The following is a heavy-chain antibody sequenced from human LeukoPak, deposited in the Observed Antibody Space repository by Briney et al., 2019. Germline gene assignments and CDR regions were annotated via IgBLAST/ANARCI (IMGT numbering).Heavy chain of an antibody. CDR1: GFTFDDYA. V-gene: IGHV3-9*01. J-gene: IGHJ4*02. D-gene: IGHD1-14*01. CDR3: STSRPDRFLDS. CDR2: ISWNSVHI. Sequence: PGRSLRLSCAASGFTFDDYAMHWVRQGPGKGLEWVSGISWNSVHIGYADSVKGRFTISRDNAQQSVHLQIFSLRPEDTALYYCSTSRPDRFLDSWGQGTLVTVST.